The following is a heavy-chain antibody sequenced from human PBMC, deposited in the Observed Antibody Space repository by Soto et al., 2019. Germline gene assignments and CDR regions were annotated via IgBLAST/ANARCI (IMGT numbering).Heavy chain of an antibody. J-gene: IGHJ5*02. CDR1: GFTFSSYA. CDR3: AKVERYGSGSYQSFDP. Sequence: GGSLRLSCAASGFTFSSYAMSWVRQAPGKGLEWVSAISGSGGSTYYADSVKGRFTISRDNSKNTLYLQMNSLRAEDTAVYYCAKVERYGSGSYQSFDPWGQGTLVTVSS. D-gene: IGHD3-10*01. V-gene: IGHV3-23*01. CDR2: ISGSGGST.